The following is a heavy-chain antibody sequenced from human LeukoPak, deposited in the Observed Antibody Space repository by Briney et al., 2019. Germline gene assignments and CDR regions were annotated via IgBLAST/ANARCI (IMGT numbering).Heavy chain of an antibody. CDR1: AYSVNSGYY. CDR3: ARGLGSGTL. CDR2: IYHTGSA. Sequence: KPSETLSLTCAVSAYSVNSGYYWVWIRQPPGKGLEWIGSIYHTGSAYYDPSLKSRVPISVDTSKNQFSLNLTSVTAADTAVYYCARGLGSGTLWGQGTMVTVSS. D-gene: IGHD3-10*01. J-gene: IGHJ3*01. V-gene: IGHV4-38-2*01.